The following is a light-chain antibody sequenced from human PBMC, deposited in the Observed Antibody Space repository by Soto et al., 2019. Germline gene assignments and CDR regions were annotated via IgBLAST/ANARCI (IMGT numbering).Light chain of an antibody. Sequence: DVVLTQSPLSLPVTLAQPASISCRSSQGLIYSDGNTYFNWFQQRPGQSPRGLIYNVSDRDSGVPDGVSGSGSGPDFTLKISRVEAEDVGIYYCMQNTHWPRTFGQGTKVEIK. CDR1: QGLIYSDGNTY. CDR3: MQNTHWPRT. J-gene: IGKJ1*01. CDR2: NVS. V-gene: IGKV2-30*01.